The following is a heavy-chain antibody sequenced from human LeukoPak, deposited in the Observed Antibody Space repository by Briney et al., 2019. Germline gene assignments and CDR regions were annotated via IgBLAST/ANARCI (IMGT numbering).Heavy chain of an antibody. CDR2: IKQDGGEK. D-gene: IGHD5-24*01. Sequence: QPGGSLRLSCAASGFTFSIYWMSWVRQAPGKGLEWVANIKQDGGEKHYVDSVKGRFTISRDNAKNSLYLQMNSLRAEDTAVYYCASAWLHPSYDVAEYFQHWGQGTLVTVSS. CDR3: ASAWLHPSYDVAEYFQH. J-gene: IGHJ1*01. V-gene: IGHV3-7*01. CDR1: GFTFSIYW.